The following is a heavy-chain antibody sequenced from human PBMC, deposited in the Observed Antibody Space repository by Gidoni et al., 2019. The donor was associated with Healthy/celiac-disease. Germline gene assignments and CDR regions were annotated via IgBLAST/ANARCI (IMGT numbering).Heavy chain of an antibody. D-gene: IGHD2-21*01. V-gene: IGHV1-69*01. CDR2: IIPIFGTA. CDR1: GGTISSYA. CDR3: ASQGFHREAQYYYYYGMDV. Sequence: QVQLVQSGAEVKKPGSSVKVSCKASGGTISSYAISWVRQAPGQGLEWMGGIIPIFGTANYAQKFQGSVTITADESTSTAYMELSSLRSEDTAVYYCASQGFHREAQYYYYYGMDVWGQGTTVTVSS. J-gene: IGHJ6*02.